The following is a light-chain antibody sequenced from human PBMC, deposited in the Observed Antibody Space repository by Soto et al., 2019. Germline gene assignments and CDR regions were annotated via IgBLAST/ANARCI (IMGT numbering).Light chain of an antibody. V-gene: IGKV3-15*01. CDR3: QQYNDWPPLT. CDR2: AAS. Sequence: ETVMTQSPVTLSPSPGDRATLSCRASHSVRNTLAWYQQKPGQPPRLLIYAASTMATGIPCRFSGSGSGTEFTLTISSRQSEDSAVYYCQQYNDWPPLTFGGGTKVEI. J-gene: IGKJ4*01. CDR1: HSVRNT.